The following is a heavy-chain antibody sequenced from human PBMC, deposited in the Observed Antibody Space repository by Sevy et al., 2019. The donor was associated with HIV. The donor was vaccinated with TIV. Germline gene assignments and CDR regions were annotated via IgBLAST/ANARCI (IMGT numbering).Heavy chain of an antibody. CDR3: ARTGDSSGRDICFDP. CDR2: IDPSDSYT. D-gene: IGHD3-22*01. Sequence: GESLKISCKGSGYTFTSYWISWVRQMPGKGLEWMGRIDPSDSYTHYNPSFQGHVTISVDKSINTAYLQWSSLKASDTAMYYCARTGDSSGRDICFDPWGQGTLVTVSS. J-gene: IGHJ5*02. V-gene: IGHV5-10-1*01. CDR1: GYTFTSYW.